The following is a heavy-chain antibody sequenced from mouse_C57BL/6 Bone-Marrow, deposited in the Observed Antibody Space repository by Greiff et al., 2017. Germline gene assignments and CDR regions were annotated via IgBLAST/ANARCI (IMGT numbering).Heavy chain of an antibody. CDR2: INYDGSST. V-gene: IGHV5-16*01. D-gene: IGHD2-4*01. Sequence: EVQLVESEGGLVQPGSSMKLSCTASGFTFSDYYMAWVRQVPEKGLEWVANINYDGSSTYYLDSLKSRFIISRDNAKNILYLQMSSLKSEDTATYYCAREGLGIKPHWYFDVWGTGTTVTVSS. CDR3: AREGLGIKPHWYFDV. CDR1: GFTFSDYY. J-gene: IGHJ1*03.